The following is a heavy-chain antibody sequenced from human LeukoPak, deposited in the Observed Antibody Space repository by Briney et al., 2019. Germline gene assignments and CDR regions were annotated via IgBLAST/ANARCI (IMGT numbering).Heavy chain of an antibody. CDR1: GGTFSSYA. J-gene: IGHJ4*02. V-gene: IGHV1-69*04. CDR2: IIPILGIA. Sequence: GASVKVSCKASGGTFSSYAISWVRQAPGQGLEWMGRIIPILGIANYAQKFQGRVTITADKSTSTAYMELSSLRSEDTAVYYCAREGEYCGGDCYGGIDYWGQGTLVTVSS. D-gene: IGHD2-21*02. CDR3: AREGEYCGGDCYGGIDY.